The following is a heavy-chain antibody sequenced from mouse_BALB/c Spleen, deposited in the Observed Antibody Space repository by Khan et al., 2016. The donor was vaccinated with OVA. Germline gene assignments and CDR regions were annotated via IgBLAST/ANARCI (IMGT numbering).Heavy chain of an antibody. V-gene: IGHV3-2*02. D-gene: IGHD2-4*01. CDR3: ARKDYYDYDPFPY. Sequence: VQLKESGPGLVKPSQSLSLTCTVTGHSITSEYAWNWIRQFPGNKLEWMGYINYSGNTRFNPSLKSRTSITRDTSKNQFFLQLNSVTTEDTATYYCARKDYYDYDPFPYWGQGTLVTVSA. J-gene: IGHJ3*01. CDR2: INYSGNT. CDR1: GHSITSEYA.